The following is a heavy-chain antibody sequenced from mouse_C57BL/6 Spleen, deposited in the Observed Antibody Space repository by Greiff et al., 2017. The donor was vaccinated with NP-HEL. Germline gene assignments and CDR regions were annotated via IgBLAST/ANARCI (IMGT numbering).Heavy chain of an antibody. Sequence: QVQLQQSGAELAKPGASVKLSCKASGYTFTSYWMHWVKQRPGQGLEWIGYINPSSGYTKYNQKFKDKATLTADQSSSTAYMQLSSLTYEDSAVYYCARTYYYGSSDYWYFDVWGTGTTVTVSS. V-gene: IGHV1-7*01. CDR1: GYTFTSYW. D-gene: IGHD1-1*01. CDR2: INPSSGYT. CDR3: ARTYYYGSSDYWYFDV. J-gene: IGHJ1*03.